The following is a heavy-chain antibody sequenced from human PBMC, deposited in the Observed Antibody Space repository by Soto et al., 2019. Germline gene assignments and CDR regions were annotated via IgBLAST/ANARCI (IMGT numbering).Heavy chain of an antibody. D-gene: IGHD5-18*01. Sequence: KPGGSLRLSCAVFGFTFSNYKVSWVRQAPGKGLEWVSSVSSTSGYIYYGDSVKGRFTISRDNAKNSLYLQMNSLRAEDTAVYYCARANVDTSVVNEYYFDYWGQGTLVTVS. J-gene: IGHJ4*02. V-gene: IGHV3-21*01. CDR2: VSSTSGYI. CDR1: GFTFSNYK. CDR3: ARANVDTSVVNEYYFDY.